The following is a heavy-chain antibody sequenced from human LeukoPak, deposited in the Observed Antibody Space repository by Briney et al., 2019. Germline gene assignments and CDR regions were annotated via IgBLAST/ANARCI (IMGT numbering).Heavy chain of an antibody. D-gene: IGHD5-18*01. CDR3: ARDGGYTYGHRFDY. CDR1: GFTFSSYS. V-gene: IGHV3-21*01. Sequence: GGSLRLSCAASGFTFSSYSMNWVRQAPGKGLEWVSSISSSSSYIYYADSVKGRFTISRDNAKNSLYLQMNSLRAEDTAVYYCARDGGYTYGHRFDYWGQGILVTVSS. J-gene: IGHJ4*02. CDR2: ISSSSSYI.